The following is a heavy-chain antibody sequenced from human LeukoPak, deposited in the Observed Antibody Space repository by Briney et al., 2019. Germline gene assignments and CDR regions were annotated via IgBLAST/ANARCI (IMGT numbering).Heavy chain of an antibody. J-gene: IGHJ5*02. Sequence: PSETLSLTCAVYGGSFSGYYWSWIRQPPGKGLEWIGEINHSGSTNYNPSLKSRVTISVDTSKNQFSLKLSSVTAADTAVYYCARVSSRGTLRGWFDPWGQGTLVTVSS. D-gene: IGHD6-19*01. CDR1: GGSFSGYY. CDR2: INHSGST. CDR3: ARVSSRGTLRGWFDP. V-gene: IGHV4-34*01.